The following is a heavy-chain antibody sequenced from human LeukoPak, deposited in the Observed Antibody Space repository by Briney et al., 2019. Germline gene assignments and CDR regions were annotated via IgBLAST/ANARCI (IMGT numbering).Heavy chain of an antibody. CDR3: VRDRGRASTDY. Sequence: GGSLRLSCGVSGITFGGNWLTWVGQGPGKGRGWVANIKPDGSDENYVDSVKGRFTISRDNAKNSLSLQMNSRRADDTAVYYCVRDRGRASTDYWGQGTLVTVSS. CDR2: IKPDGSDE. D-gene: IGHD1-26*01. V-gene: IGHV3-7*01. J-gene: IGHJ4*02. CDR1: GITFGGNW.